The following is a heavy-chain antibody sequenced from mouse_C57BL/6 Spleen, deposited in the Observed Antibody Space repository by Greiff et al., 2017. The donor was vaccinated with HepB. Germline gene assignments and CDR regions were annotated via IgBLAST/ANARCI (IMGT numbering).Heavy chain of an antibody. CDR1: GYAFSSSW. CDR2: IYPGDGDT. Sequence: QVQLKQSGPELVQPGASVKISCKASGYAFSSSWMNWVKQRPGKGLEWVGRIYPGDGDTNCNGKFKGKATLTTDNTSSTAYMQLSSRTSEDSAVYFCARKETGVYAKDYWGQGTSVTVSS. V-gene: IGHV1-82*01. J-gene: IGHJ4*01. D-gene: IGHD4-1*01. CDR3: ARKETGVYAKDY.